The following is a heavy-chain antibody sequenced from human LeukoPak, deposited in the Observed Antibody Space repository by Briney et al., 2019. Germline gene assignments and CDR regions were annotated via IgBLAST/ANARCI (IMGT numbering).Heavy chain of an antibody. J-gene: IGHJ4*02. CDR1: GFTFSAYS. D-gene: IGHD6-19*01. Sequence: GGSLRLSCDGSGFTFSAYSLNWVRQAPGKGLEWISSITTTSSHVFYADSVKGRFAVSRDNANNSLFLQMNSLRADYTAVYYCAAGVAGTPDPYFDYWGQGTLVTVCS. V-gene: IGHV3-21*01. CDR3: AAGVAGTPDPYFDY. CDR2: ITTTSSHV.